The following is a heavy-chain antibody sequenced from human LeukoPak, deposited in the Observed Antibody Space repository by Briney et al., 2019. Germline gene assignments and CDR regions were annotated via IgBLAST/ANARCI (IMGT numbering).Heavy chain of an antibody. Sequence: VASVKVSCKASGYTFTSNYMHWVRQAPGQGLEWMGIINPSDGSANSAQKFQGRVTMTRDTSTSTVYMELSSLRSEDTAVYYCARDRGKVVIATYWYFDLWGRGTLVTVSS. V-gene: IGHV1-46*01. D-gene: IGHD3-22*01. CDR2: INPSDGSA. CDR3: ARDRGKVVIATYWYFDL. CDR1: GYTFTSNY. J-gene: IGHJ2*01.